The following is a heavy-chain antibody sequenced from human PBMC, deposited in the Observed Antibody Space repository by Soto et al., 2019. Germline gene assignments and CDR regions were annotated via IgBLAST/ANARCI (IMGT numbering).Heavy chain of an antibody. CDR2: IQSGGPT. J-gene: IGHJ6*04. CDR1: GFAFSAYS. CDR3: AGADVLCDGGRCYGVSLDV. Sequence: GGSLRLSCAASGFAFSAYSMNWVRQTSGKGLEWVSLIQSGGPTYYADSVKGRFTISRDTSENTVHLQMDSLRAEDTAVYYCAGADVLCDGGRCYGVSLDVWGKGTRSPSPQ. V-gene: IGHV3-66*01. D-gene: IGHD2-15*01.